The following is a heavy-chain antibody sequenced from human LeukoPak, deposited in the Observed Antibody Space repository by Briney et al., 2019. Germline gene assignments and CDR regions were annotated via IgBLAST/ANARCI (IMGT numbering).Heavy chain of an antibody. J-gene: IGHJ4*02. D-gene: IGHD2-2*01. CDR2: IYHTGST. CDR3: ARHPPQYCSGTSCYDY. CDR1: GYSISSGYY. Sequence: SETLSLTCAVSGYSISSGYYWGWVRQPPGKGLEWIGTIYHTGSTNYNPSLKSRVTISVETSKNQFSLKMSSVTAADTAVYYCARHPPQYCSGTSCYDYWGQGTLVTVSS. V-gene: IGHV4-38-2*01.